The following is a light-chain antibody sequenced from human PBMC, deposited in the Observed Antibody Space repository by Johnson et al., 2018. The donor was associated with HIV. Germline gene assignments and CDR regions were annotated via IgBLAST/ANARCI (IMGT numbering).Light chain of an antibody. CDR2: RNT. J-gene: IGLJ1*01. CDR1: SSNIGSYT. Sequence: QSVLTQPPSASGPPGQRVTISCSGSSSNIGSYTVNWYQQLPGTAPKLLIYRNTQRPSGVHDRFSGSKSGNSASLAISRLQVDDEADYYWAAWDDSLNGPVFGTGTEVAVL. V-gene: IGLV1-44*01. CDR3: AAWDDSLNGPV.